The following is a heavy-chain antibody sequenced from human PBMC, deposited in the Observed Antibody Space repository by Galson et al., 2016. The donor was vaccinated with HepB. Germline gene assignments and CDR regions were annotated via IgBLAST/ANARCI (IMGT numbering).Heavy chain of an antibody. CDR1: GFTFHNYG. CDR2: ISGSAVYT. CDR3: AKNRYDYGPLED. V-gene: IGHV3-23*01. Sequence: LRLSCAASGFTFHNYGMSWVRQAPGKGLEWVSSISGSAVYTNYADSVEGRFTISRDNSETTLHLQMDSLRAEDTAVYYCAKNRYDYGPLEDWGQGTLVTVSS. J-gene: IGHJ4*02. D-gene: IGHD4/OR15-4a*01.